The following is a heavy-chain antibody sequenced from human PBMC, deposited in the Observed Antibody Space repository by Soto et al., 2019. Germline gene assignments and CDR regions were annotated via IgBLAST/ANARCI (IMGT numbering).Heavy chain of an antibody. D-gene: IGHD2-8*01. CDR2: IYPGDSDT. V-gene: IGHV5-51*01. CDR3: ARGYCTATSGDPWFDP. Sequence: EVQLVQSGAEVKKPGESLKISCQGSGYAFSSYWIAWVRQMPGEGLEWMGIIYPGDSDTRYSPAFQGQVTISVDKSITTAYLQWSSLKASDTAMYYCARGYCTATSGDPWFDPGGQGTLVTVSS. CDR1: GYAFSSYW. J-gene: IGHJ5*02.